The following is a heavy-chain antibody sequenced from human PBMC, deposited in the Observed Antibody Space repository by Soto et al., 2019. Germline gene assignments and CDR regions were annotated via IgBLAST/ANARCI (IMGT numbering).Heavy chain of an antibody. V-gene: IGHV3-64*01. CDR2: ISSNGVGT. Sequence: EVQLAESGGGLAQPGGSLRLSCAAYGFTLSGYAMDWVRQAPGKGLEYVSGISSNGVGTYYANSVQGRFTISRDNSKNTVYLQMGSLRPDDMAVYYCARRARPDFYYMDVWGKGTTVTVSS. J-gene: IGHJ6*03. D-gene: IGHD6-6*01. CDR3: ARRARPDFYYMDV. CDR1: GFTLSGYA.